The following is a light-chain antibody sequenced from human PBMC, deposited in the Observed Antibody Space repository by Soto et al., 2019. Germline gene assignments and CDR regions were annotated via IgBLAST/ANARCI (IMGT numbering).Light chain of an antibody. CDR3: CSFAGTYV. CDR1: SSDVSYYKY. Sequence: QSALTQPRSVSGSPGQSVAISCTGTSSDVSYYKYVSWYQQHPGKAPKLIIYDVSQRPSGVPDRFSGSKSGNTASPTISGLQAEDEADYYCCSFAGTYVFGTGTKVTVL. J-gene: IGLJ1*01. CDR2: DVS. V-gene: IGLV2-11*01.